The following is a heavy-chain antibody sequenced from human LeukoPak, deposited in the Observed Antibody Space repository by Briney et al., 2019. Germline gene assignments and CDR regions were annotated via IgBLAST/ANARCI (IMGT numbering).Heavy chain of an antibody. V-gene: IGHV4-31*03. CDR2: IYYSGST. CDR3: ARASSAAGPFDY. J-gene: IGHJ4*02. CDR1: GGSISSGGYY. Sequence: PSETLSLTCTVSGGSISSGGYYWSWIRQHPGKGLEWIGYIYYSGSTYYNPSLKSRVTISVDTSKNQFSLKLSSVTAADTAVYYCARASSAAGPFDYWGQGTLVTVSS. D-gene: IGHD6-13*01.